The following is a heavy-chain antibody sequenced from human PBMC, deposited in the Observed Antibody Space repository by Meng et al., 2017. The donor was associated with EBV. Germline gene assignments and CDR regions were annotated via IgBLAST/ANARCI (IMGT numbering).Heavy chain of an antibody. J-gene: IGHJ4*02. CDR2: INVGVGYT. CDR3: VRGPPVGVPGPGDY. V-gene: IGHV1-3*01. D-gene: IGHD2-21*01. CDR1: GYAFTSYI. Sequence: QVQRVQSGGEVKNPGASVKVSCKASGYAFTSYILHWVRQAPGQRLEWMGWINVGVGYTKYSQKFQGRVTISSDTSATTGYMELSSLRSEDTAVYYCVRGPPVGVPGPGDYWGQGTLVTVSS.